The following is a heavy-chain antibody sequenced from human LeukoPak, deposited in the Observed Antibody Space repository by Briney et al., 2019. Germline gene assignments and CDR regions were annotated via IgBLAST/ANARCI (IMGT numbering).Heavy chain of an antibody. Sequence: ASVEVSCKASGYTFTGYYMHWVRQAPGQGLEWMGWINPNSGGTNYAQKFQGRVTMTRDTSISTAYIELSRLRSDDTAVYHCAREVGYCSSTSCSSRSFQHWGQGTLVTVSS. CDR1: GYTFTGYY. V-gene: IGHV1-2*02. CDR2: INPNSGGT. CDR3: AREVGYCSSTSCSSRSFQH. J-gene: IGHJ1*01. D-gene: IGHD2-2*01.